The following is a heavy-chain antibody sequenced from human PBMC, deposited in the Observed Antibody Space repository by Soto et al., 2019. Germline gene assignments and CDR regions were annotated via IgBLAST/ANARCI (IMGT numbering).Heavy chain of an antibody. J-gene: IGHJ4*02. CDR3: ARGGGYDPFDY. CDR2: ISHLENT. D-gene: IGHD5-12*01. CDR1: GASIPYGGYS. Sequence: QLQLHQSGSGLVKASQTLSLTCTFSGASIPYGGYSWSWIRQPAGKGLEWIGYISHLENTFYNPSFQSRLTLSIDRSKNQFSLQLASMTAADTAVYYCARGGGYDPFDYWGQGTLVTVAS. V-gene: IGHV4-30-2*01.